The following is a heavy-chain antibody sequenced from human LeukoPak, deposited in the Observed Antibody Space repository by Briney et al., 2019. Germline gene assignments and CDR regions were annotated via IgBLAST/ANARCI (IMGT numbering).Heavy chain of an antibody. J-gene: IGHJ4*02. CDR1: GFTFTSYW. CDR3: SNGIYRNSY. Sequence: GGSLRLSCAASGFTFTSYWMAWVRQAPGKGLEWVSNIKEDGSEAYYADSVRGRLTTSRDNVKNSLFLQMNSLRAEDTAVYYCSNGIYRNSYWGQGTLVTVSS. V-gene: IGHV3-7*01. CDR2: IKEDGSEA. D-gene: IGHD1-7*01.